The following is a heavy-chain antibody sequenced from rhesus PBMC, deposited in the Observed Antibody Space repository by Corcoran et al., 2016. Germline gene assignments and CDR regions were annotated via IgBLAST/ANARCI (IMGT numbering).Heavy chain of an antibody. CDR2: IDSSGST. V-gene: IGHV4-160*01. J-gene: IGHJ4*01. D-gene: IGHD6S26*01. CDR1: GGSISGYW. CDR3: ARVSSGWSPIWY. Sequence: QLQLQESGPGLVKPSETLSLTCAVSGGSISGYWWSWIRQPPGKGLEWIGRIDSSGSTDYNPSLKSRVTISRDTSKNQFSLKLSSVTAADTAVYYCARVSSGWSPIWYWGQGVLVTVSS.